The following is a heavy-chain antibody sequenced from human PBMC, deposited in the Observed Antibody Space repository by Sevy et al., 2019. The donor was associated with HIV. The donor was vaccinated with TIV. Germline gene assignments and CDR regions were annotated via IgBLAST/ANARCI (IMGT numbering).Heavy chain of an antibody. D-gene: IGHD1-26*01. J-gene: IGHJ4*02. CDR2: FDPEDGET. CDR1: EYTLTELS. V-gene: IGHV1-24*01. Sequence: ASVKVSCKVSEYTLTELSMHWVRQAPGKGLEWMGGFDPEDGETIYAQKFQGRVTMTEDTSTDTAYMELSSLRSEDTAVYYCATARGSPRDFDYWGQGTLVTVSS. CDR3: ATARGSPRDFDY.